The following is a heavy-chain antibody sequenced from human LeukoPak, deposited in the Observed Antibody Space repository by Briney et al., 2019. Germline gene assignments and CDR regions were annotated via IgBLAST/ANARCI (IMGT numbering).Heavy chain of an antibody. D-gene: IGHD5-18*01. CDR3: ARDPIHGY. CDR1: GFTVSSNY. CDR2: IYSGGSA. V-gene: IGHV3-53*01. Sequence: PGGSLRLSCAASGFTVSSNYMNWVRQAPGKGLKWVSVIYSGGSAYYADSVKGRFTISRDNSKNTLYLQMNSLRAEDTAVYYCARDPIHGYWGQGTLVTVSS. J-gene: IGHJ4*02.